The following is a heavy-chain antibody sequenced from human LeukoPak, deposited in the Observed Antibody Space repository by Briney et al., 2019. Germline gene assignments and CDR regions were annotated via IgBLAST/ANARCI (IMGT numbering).Heavy chain of an antibody. V-gene: IGHV1-2*02. J-gene: IGHJ4*02. CDR3: ARVPNY. Sequence: ASVKVSCKASGYTFTGYFVHWVRQAPGQGLEWVGWISPNGGGTNYAPKFQGRVTMTRDTSITTVHMELSGLRSDDTAVYFCARVPNYWGQGTLVTVSS. CDR1: GYTFTGYF. CDR2: ISPNGGGT.